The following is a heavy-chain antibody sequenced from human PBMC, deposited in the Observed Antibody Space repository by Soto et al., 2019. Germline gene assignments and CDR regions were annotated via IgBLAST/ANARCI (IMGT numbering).Heavy chain of an antibody. CDR3: AKCSSPLWVYFDY. CDR1: GFTFSSYG. V-gene: IGHV3-30*18. D-gene: IGHD6-13*01. CDR2: ISYDGSNK. Sequence: GGSLRLSCAASGFTFSSYGMHWVRQAPGKGLEWVAVISYDGSNKYYADSVKGRFTISRDNSKNTLYLQMNSLRAEDTAVYYCAKCSSPLWVYFDYWGQGTLVTVSS. J-gene: IGHJ4*02.